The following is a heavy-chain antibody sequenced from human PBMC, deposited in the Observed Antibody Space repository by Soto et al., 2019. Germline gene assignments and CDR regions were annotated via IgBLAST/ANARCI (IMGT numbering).Heavy chain of an antibody. CDR2: ISYDGSKK. J-gene: IGHJ4*02. V-gene: IGHV3-30*18. CDR1: GFTFSSYG. Sequence: QVQLVESGGGVVQPGRSLRLSCAASGFTFSSYGMHWVRQAPGKGLEWVAVISYDGSKKYYADSVKGRFTISRDNSKNTLYLQMNSLRAEDTAVYYCAKGTSGSYYGYFDYWGQGTLVTVSS. D-gene: IGHD3-10*01. CDR3: AKGTSGSYYGYFDY.